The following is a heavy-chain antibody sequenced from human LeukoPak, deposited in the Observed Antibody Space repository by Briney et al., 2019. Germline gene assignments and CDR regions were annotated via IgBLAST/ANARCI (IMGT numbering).Heavy chain of an antibody. Sequence: GGSLRLSCAASGFTFSSYGMHWVRQAPGKGLEWVAFIRYDGSNKYYADSVKGRFTISRDNSKNTLYLQMNSLRAEDTAVYYCAKDRGVITVTYFDYWGQGTLVTVSS. V-gene: IGHV3-30*02. CDR3: AKDRGVITVTYFDY. J-gene: IGHJ4*02. CDR2: IRYDGSNK. CDR1: GFTFSSYG. D-gene: IGHD3-10*01.